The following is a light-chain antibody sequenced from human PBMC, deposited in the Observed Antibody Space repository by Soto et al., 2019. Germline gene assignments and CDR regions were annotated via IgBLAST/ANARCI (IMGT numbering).Light chain of an antibody. Sequence: QSVLTQPPSASGSPGQSVTISCTGTSSDVGGYNYVSWYQQHPGKAPKLMIYEVSKRPSGVPDRFSGSKSGNTASLTVSGLQAEDEAGYYCSSYAGSNNFGVVFGGGTKVTVL. CDR3: SSYAGSNNFGVV. V-gene: IGLV2-8*01. J-gene: IGLJ2*01. CDR2: EVS. CDR1: SSDVGGYNY.